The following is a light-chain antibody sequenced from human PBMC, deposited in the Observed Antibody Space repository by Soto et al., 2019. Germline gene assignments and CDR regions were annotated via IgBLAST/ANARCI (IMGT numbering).Light chain of an antibody. Sequence: DIQMTQSPSTLSASEGDRVTISCRASQSVSIWLAWYQQKPGRAPKLLIYKSSILESGVPSRFSGSGSGTEFTLTISSLQPDDFATYYCQQYNTYEYTFGQGTKVDIK. CDR3: QQYNTYEYT. CDR1: QSVSIW. J-gene: IGKJ2*01. CDR2: KSS. V-gene: IGKV1-5*03.